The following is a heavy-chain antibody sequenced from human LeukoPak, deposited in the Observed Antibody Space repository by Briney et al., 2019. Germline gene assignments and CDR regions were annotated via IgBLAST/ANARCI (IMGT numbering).Heavy chain of an antibody. J-gene: IGHJ4*02. Sequence: ASVKVSCKASGYTFTSYGISWVRQAPGQGLEWMGIINPSGGSTSYAQKFQGRVTMTRDTSTSTVYMELSSLRSEDTAVYYCAREGGDGYSYWGQGTLVTVSS. CDR3: AREGGDGYSY. CDR2: INPSGGST. D-gene: IGHD5-24*01. V-gene: IGHV1-46*01. CDR1: GYTFTSYG.